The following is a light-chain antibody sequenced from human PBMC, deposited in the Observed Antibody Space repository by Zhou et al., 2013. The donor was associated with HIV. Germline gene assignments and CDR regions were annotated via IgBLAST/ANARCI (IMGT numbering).Light chain of an antibody. J-gene: IGKJ4*01. CDR1: QTISSY. CDR2: AAS. V-gene: IGKV1-27*01. Sequence: IQLTQSPSSLSASVGDRVTITCRASQTISSYLNWYQQKPKKAPKLLIYAASTLQSGVPSRLSGSGSGTDFTLTISSLQPEDVATYYCQKYNSAPLTFGGGTKVEIK. CDR3: QKYNSAPLT.